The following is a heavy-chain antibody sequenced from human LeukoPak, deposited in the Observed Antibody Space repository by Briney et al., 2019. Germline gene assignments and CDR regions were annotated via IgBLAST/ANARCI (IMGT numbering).Heavy chain of an antibody. CDR1: GGTFSSYT. V-gene: IGHV1-69*02. D-gene: IGHD3-22*01. J-gene: IGHJ4*02. CDR2: IIPILGIA. Sequence: EASVKVSCKASGGTFSSYTISWVRQAPGQGLEWMGRIIPILGIANYAQKFQGRVTITADKSTSTAYMELSSLRSEDTAVYYCARGPSYYDSSGYYTREAGCFDYWGQGTLVTVSS. CDR3: ARGPSYYDSSGYYTREAGCFDY.